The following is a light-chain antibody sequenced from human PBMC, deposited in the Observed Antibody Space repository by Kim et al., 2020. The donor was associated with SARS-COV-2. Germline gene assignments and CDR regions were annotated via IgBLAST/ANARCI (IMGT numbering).Light chain of an antibody. CDR1: QGVIAY. CDR3: QQTFSIPYT. V-gene: IGKV1-39*01. CDR2: AAS. Sequence: DIQMTQSPSSLSASVGDSVIITCRASQGVIAYLNWYQHKPGTAPKLLIYAASTLETGVPSRFSGSGSGTEFTLTISNLQPEDFASYHCQQTFSIPYTFGQGTKLEI. J-gene: IGKJ2*01.